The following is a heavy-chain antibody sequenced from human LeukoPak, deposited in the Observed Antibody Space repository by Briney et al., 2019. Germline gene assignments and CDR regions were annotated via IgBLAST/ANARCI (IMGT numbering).Heavy chain of an antibody. J-gene: IGHJ4*02. CDR3: ATQHLRGYSYGYFDY. V-gene: IGHV3-11*06. CDR2: ISSSSYT. CDR1: GFTFSDYY. Sequence: GGSLRLSCAASGFTFSDYYMSWIRQAPGKGLEWVSYISSSSYTNYADSVKGRFTISRDNAKNSLYLQMNSLRAEDTAVYYCATQHLRGYSYGYFDYWGQGTLVTVSS. D-gene: IGHD5-18*01.